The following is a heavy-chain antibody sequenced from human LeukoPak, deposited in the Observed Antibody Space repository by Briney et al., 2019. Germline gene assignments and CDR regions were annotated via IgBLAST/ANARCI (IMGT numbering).Heavy chain of an antibody. D-gene: IGHD3-10*01. CDR1: VFTFSNYW. J-gene: IGHJ3*02. V-gene: IGHV3-74*01. CDR2: ISGDEGTT. CDR3: ARRRSGFFAFDI. Sequence: GGSLRLSCAASVFTFSNYWMHWVRQGPGEGLMWVSRISGDEGTTNYADSVKGRFTVSRDNAKNTLYLQMNSLRAEDTAVYYCARRRSGFFAFDIWGQGTTVTVSS.